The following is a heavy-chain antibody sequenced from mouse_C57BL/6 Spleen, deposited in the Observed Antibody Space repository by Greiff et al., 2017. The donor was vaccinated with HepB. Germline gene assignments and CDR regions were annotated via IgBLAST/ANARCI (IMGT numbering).Heavy chain of an antibody. CDR2: IDPEDGDT. J-gene: IGHJ4*01. Sequence: VQLQQSGAELVRPGASVKLSCTASGFNIKDYYMHWVKQRPEPGLEWIGRIDPEDGDTEYAPKFQGKATMTADTSSNTAYLQLSSLTSEDTAVYYCTDYGNYEVAMDYWGQGTSVTVSS. V-gene: IGHV14-1*01. CDR1: GFNIKDYY. CDR3: TDYGNYEVAMDY. D-gene: IGHD2-1*01.